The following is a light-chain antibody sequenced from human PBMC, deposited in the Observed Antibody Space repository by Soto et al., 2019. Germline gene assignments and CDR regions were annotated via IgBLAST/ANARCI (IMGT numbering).Light chain of an antibody. CDR1: QGISSY. CDR3: QQLNSYLTIT. Sequence: IQLTQSPSSLSASVGARVTITCPASQGISSYLAWYQQKPGKAPKLLIYAASTLQSGVPSRFSGSGSGTDFTLTISSLQPEDFATYYCQQLNSYLTITFGQGTRLEI. J-gene: IGKJ5*01. V-gene: IGKV1-9*01. CDR2: AAS.